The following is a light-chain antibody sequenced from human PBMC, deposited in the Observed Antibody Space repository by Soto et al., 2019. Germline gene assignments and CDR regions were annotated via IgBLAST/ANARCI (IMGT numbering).Light chain of an antibody. CDR1: QSLLYYSNNKNY. CDR3: QQYYSTPWT. J-gene: IGKJ1*01. Sequence: DIVMTQSPDSLALSLGERATINCKSSQSLLYYSNNKNYFAWYQQKPGQPPKLLIYWASTRESGVPDRFSGSGSGTDFTLTITSLQAEDVAIYYCQQYYSTPWTFVQGTKVEIK. CDR2: WAS. V-gene: IGKV4-1*01.